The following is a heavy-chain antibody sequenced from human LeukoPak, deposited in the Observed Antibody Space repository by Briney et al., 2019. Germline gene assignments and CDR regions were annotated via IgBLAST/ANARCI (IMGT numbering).Heavy chain of an antibody. CDR2: IIPILGIA. J-gene: IGHJ4*02. CDR1: GGTFSSYA. Sequence: SVKVSCKASGGTFSSYAISWVRQAPGQGLEWMGRIIPILGIANYAQKFPGRVTITADKSTSTAYMELSSLRSEDTAVYYCARSGGVVPAASFFDYWGQGTLVTVSS. V-gene: IGHV1-69*04. D-gene: IGHD2-2*01. CDR3: ARSGGVVPAASFFDY.